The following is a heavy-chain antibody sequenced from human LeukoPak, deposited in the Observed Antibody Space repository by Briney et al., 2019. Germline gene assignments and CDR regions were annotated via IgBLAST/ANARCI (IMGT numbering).Heavy chain of an antibody. CDR1: GGSFSGYY. CDR3: ARGANYDFWSGQFDY. Sequence: SETLSLTCAVYGGSFSGYYWSWIRQPPGKGLEWIGEINHSGSTNYNPSLKSRVTISVDTSKNQFSLKLSSVTAADTAVYYCARGANYDFWSGQFDYWGQGTLVTVSS. J-gene: IGHJ4*02. D-gene: IGHD3-3*01. CDR2: INHSGST. V-gene: IGHV4-34*01.